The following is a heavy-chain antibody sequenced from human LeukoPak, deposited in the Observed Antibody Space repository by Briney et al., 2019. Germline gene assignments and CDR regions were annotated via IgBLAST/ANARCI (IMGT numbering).Heavy chain of an antibody. CDR3: AKGGYDYVEIGYFDY. D-gene: IGHD5-12*01. CDR2: IIGSSGAT. CDR1: GFTFSFSA. Sequence: GGSLRLSCAASGFTFSFSAMNWVRQAPGKGLEWVSLIIGSSGATFYADSVKGRFTISRDHSKNTLYLQMNSLRAEDTAVYYCAKGGYDYVEIGYFDYWGQGTLVTVSS. J-gene: IGHJ4*02. V-gene: IGHV3-23*01.